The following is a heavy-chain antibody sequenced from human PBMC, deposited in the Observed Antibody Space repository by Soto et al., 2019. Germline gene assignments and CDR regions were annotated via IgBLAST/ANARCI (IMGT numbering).Heavy chain of an antibody. V-gene: IGHV1-18*01. CDR2: ISAYNGNT. CDR1: GTTYD. J-gene: IGHJ4*02. D-gene: IGHD6-13*01. CDR3: AKTSAAASMGYFDY. Sequence: QVQLVQSGGEVKKPAASVKVSCKASGTTYDISWVRQAPGQGLEWMGWISAYNGNTNYAQKLQGRVTMTTDTFTITAYMGRKSLRSDDTAVYYCAKTSAAASMGYFDYWGQGTLVTVSS.